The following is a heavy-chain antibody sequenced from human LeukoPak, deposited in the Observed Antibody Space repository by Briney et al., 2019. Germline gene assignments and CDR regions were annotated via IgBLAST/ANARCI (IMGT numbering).Heavy chain of an antibody. V-gene: IGHV3-23*01. J-gene: IGHJ4*02. CDR3: AKDPLIVVVPAAMEYFDY. D-gene: IGHD2-2*01. Sequence: GGSLRLSCAASGFNFSSYAMSWVRQAPGKGLEWVSAISGSGGSTYYADSVKGRFTISRDNSKNTLYLQMNSLRAEDTAVYYCAKDPLIVVVPAAMEYFDYWGKGTLVTVSS. CDR2: ISGSGGST. CDR1: GFNFSSYA.